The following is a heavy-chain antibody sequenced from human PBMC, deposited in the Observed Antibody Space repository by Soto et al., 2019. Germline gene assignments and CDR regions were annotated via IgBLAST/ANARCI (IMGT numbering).Heavy chain of an antibody. D-gene: IGHD6-19*01. CDR3: ARGSSGWYADLDY. CDR1: GFTFSSYA. CDR2: IGTTGHP. J-gene: IGHJ4*01. Sequence: GGSLRLSCAASGFTFSSYAMHWVRQRAGKGLEWVAAIGTTGHPYYPGSGKGRFTISRENVKNSLFLQVNDLKAGDTAVYYCARGSSGWYADLDYWGHGTLVTVSS. V-gene: IGHV3-13*05.